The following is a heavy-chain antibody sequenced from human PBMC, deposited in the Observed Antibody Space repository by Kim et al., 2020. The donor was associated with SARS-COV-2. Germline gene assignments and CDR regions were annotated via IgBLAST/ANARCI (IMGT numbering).Heavy chain of an antibody. CDR2: ISGSGGST. CDR3: AKDPKGASRSAEFDY. CDR1: GFTFSSYA. Sequence: GGSMRLSCAASGFTFSSYAMSWVRQAPGKGLEWVSAISGSGGSTYYADSVKGRFTISRDNSKNTLYLQMNSLRAEDTAVYYCAKDPKGASRSAEFDYWGQGTLVTVSS. J-gene: IGHJ4*02. V-gene: IGHV3-23*01. D-gene: IGHD3-10*01.